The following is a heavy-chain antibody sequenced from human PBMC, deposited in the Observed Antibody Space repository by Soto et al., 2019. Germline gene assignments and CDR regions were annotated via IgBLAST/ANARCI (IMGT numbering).Heavy chain of an antibody. V-gene: IGHV5-51*01. D-gene: IGHD3-22*01. CDR3: ARQAYDNKAEWFDP. Sequence: PGESLKISCKVSGYSFTTNWIAWVRQRPGKGLEWMGSIFPDDSDTRYSPSFQGQVTISADKSLSTAYLQWSSLKASDTAIYYCARQAYDNKAEWFDPWGQGTLVTVSS. CDR2: IFPDDSDT. CDR1: GYSFTTNW. J-gene: IGHJ5*02.